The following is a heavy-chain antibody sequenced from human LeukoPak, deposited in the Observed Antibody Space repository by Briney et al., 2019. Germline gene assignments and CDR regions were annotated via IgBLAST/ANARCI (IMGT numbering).Heavy chain of an antibody. CDR2: INPSGGST. Sequence: ASVKVSCKASGYTFTSYYMHWVRQPPGQGLDWMGIINPSGGSTSYAQKFQGRVTMTRDTSTSTVYMELSSLRSEDTAVYYCARDGGYSPKCYYGMDVWGQGTTVTVSS. D-gene: IGHD5-18*01. J-gene: IGHJ6*02. CDR3: ARDGGYSPKCYYGMDV. CDR1: GYTFTSYY. V-gene: IGHV1-46*01.